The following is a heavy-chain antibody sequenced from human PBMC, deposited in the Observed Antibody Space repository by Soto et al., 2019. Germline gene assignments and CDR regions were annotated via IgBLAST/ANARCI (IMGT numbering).Heavy chain of an antibody. CDR3: AKTVGSIGDYMDV. CDR1: GFSISRYG. D-gene: IGHD6-6*01. V-gene: IGHV3-33*06. J-gene: IGHJ6*03. CDR2: IWVDGRNK. Sequence: GGSLRLSCAASGFSISRYGMHWVRQAPGKGLEWVAIIWVDGRNKYYGDSVKGRFTSSRDNSKNTLYLEMNSLRAEDTAVYYCAKTVGSIGDYMDVWGKGTTVTVSS.